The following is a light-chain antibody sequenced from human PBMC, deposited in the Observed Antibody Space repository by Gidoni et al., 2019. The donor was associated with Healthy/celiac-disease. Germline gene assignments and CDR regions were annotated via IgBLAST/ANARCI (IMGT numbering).Light chain of an antibody. CDR3: QSYDSSNQV. CDR1: SGSIASNY. V-gene: IGLV6-57*04. J-gene: IGLJ6*01. CDR2: EDN. Sequence: NFMLTQPHSVSESQGKTVTISCTRSSGSIASNYVQWYQPRPGSAPTTVIYEDNQRPSRVPDRFSGSIDISSNSASLTISGLNTEYEADYYCQSYDSSNQVFGSGTQVTVL.